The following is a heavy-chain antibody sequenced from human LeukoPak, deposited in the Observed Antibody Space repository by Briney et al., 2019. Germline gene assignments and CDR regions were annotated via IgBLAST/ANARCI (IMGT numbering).Heavy chain of an antibody. CDR1: GGSISSGGYY. CDR2: IYYSGST. Sequence: SETLSLTCTVSGGSISSGGYYWSWIRQHPGKGLEWIGYIYYSGSTYYNPSLKSRVTISVDTSKNQFSLKLSSVTAADTAVYYCARVKAHDCSSTSCYPDVDYFDYWGQGTLVTVYS. D-gene: IGHD2-2*01. J-gene: IGHJ4*02. CDR3: ARVKAHDCSSTSCYPDVDYFDY. V-gene: IGHV4-31*03.